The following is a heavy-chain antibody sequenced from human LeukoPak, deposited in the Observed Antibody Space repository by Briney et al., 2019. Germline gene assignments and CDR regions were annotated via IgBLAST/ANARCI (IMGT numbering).Heavy chain of an antibody. CDR3: ARVYCSSTSCHQSNYFDY. J-gene: IGHJ4*02. D-gene: IGHD2-2*01. CDR2: IYYSGST. Sequence: SETRSLTCTVSGGSISSYFWSWIRQPPGKGMEWIGYIYYSGSTNYNPSLKSRVTISVDTSKNQFSLKLGSVTAADTAVYYCARVYCSSTSCHQSNYFDYRGQGTLVTVSS. CDR1: GGSISSYF. V-gene: IGHV4-59*01.